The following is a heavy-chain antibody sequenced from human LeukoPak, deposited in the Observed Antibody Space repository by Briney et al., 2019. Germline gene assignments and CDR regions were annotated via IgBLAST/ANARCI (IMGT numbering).Heavy chain of an antibody. CDR1: GFTFSSYA. CDR3: AKSSGGSYYAFDY. Sequence: GGSLRLSCAASGFTFSSYAMSWVRQAPGKGLEWVSAISGSGGSTYYAASVKGRFTISRDNSKNTLYLQMNSLRAEDTAVYYCAKSSGGSYYAFDYWGQGTLVTVSS. V-gene: IGHV3-23*01. J-gene: IGHJ4*02. D-gene: IGHD1-26*01. CDR2: ISGSGGST.